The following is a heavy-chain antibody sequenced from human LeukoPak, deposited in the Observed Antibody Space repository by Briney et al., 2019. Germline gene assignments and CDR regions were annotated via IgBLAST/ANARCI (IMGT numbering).Heavy chain of an antibody. V-gene: IGHV3-21*01. CDR3: ARDYTGSWSDYYSVAENYFDY. CDR2: ISSSSSYI. Sequence: GGSLRLSCAASGFTFSSYSMNWVRQAPGKGLEWVSSISSSSSYIYYADSVKGRFTISRDNAKNSLYLQMNSLRAEDTAVYYCARDYTGSWSDYYSVAENYFDYWGQGTLVTVSS. CDR1: GFTFSSYS. J-gene: IGHJ4*02. D-gene: IGHD3-3*01.